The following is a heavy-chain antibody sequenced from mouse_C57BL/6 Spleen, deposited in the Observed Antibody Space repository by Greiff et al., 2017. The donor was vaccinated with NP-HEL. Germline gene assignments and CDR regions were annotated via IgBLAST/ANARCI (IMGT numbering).Heavy chain of an antibody. CDR1: GFTFSDYG. Sequence: DVQLVESGGGLVKPGGSLKLSCAASGFTFSDYGMHWVRQAPEKGLEWVAYISSGSSTIYYADTVKGRFTISRDNAKNTLFLQMTSLRSEDTAMYYCARSGRYAMDYWGQGTSVTVSS. V-gene: IGHV5-17*01. CDR2: ISSGSSTI. J-gene: IGHJ4*01. CDR3: ARSGRYAMDY.